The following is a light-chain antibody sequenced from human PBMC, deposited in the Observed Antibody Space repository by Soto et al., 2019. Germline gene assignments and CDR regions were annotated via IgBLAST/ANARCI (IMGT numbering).Light chain of an antibody. V-gene: IGKV1-5*03. CDR2: KAS. CDR1: QSITGW. CDR3: QQYNPYSPWT. Sequence: DIQITQSPSTLSASGGDRVTITCRASQSITGWLAWFQQKPGKAPKLLISKASSLQSGVPSRFSGSGSGTEFTLTISSLQPDDFATYYCQQYNPYSPWTFGQGTKVDIK. J-gene: IGKJ1*01.